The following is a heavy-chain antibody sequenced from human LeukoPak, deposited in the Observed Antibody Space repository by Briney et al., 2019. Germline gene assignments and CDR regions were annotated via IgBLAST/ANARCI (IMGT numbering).Heavy chain of an antibody. J-gene: IGHJ6*03. Sequence: PGGTLRLSCAASGFTFSSYGMSWVRQAPGKGLEWVSAISGSGGSTYYADSVKGRFTISRDNSKNTLYLQMNSLRAEDTAVYYCAKDHRYYYYYMDVWGKGTTVTISS. CDR1: GFTFSSYG. CDR3: AKDHRYYYYYMDV. V-gene: IGHV3-23*01. CDR2: ISGSGGST.